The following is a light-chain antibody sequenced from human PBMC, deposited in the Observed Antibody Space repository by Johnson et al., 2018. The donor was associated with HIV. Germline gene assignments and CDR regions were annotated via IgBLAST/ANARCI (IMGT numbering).Light chain of an antibody. Sequence: QSVLTQPPSVSAAPGQKVTIFCSGSSSNIGNNYVSWYQQLPGTAPKLLIYENNKRPSGIPDRFSGSKSATSATLGITGLQTGDEADYYCATWHSSLTSGGVFGTGTKVTVL. CDR3: ATWHSSLTSGGV. CDR1: SSNIGNNY. CDR2: ENN. J-gene: IGLJ1*01. V-gene: IGLV1-51*02.